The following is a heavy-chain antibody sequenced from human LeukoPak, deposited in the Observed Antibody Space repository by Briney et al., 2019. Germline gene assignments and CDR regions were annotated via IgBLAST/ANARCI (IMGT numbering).Heavy chain of an antibody. Sequence: GGSLRLSCAASGFTFSSYAMSWVRQAPGKGLEWVSAISGSGGSTYHADSVKGRFTISRDNSKNTLYLQTNSLRAEDTTIYYCAKTKIVATFFDYWGQGTLVTVSS. D-gene: IGHD5-12*01. V-gene: IGHV3-23*01. CDR1: GFTFSSYA. CDR2: ISGSGGST. CDR3: AKTKIVATFFDY. J-gene: IGHJ4*02.